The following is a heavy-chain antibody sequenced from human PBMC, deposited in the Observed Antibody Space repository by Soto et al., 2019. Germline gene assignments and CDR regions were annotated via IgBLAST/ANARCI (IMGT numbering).Heavy chain of an antibody. CDR3: ARDLGYYDSSGYFDY. CDR1: GFTFSDYY. V-gene: IGHV3-11*01. Sequence: PGGSLRLSCAASGFTFSDYYMSWIRQAPGKGLEWVSYISSSDSIIYYADSVKGRFTISRDNAKNXLYLQMNSLRAEDTAVYYCARDLGYYDSSGYFDYWGQGTLVTVSS. CDR2: ISSSDSII. D-gene: IGHD3-22*01. J-gene: IGHJ4*02.